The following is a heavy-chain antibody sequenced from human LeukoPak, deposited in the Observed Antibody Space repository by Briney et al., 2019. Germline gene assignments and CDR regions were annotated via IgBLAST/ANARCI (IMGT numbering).Heavy chain of an antibody. D-gene: IGHD1-26*01. Sequence: PAGGSLRLSCAASGFTFSSYAMSWVRQAPGKGLEWVSAISGSGGSTYYADSVKGRFTISRDTSKNTLYLQMNSLRAEDTAVYYCAKPPRIVGATYYFDYWGQGTLVTVSS. CDR3: AKPPRIVGATYYFDY. CDR2: ISGSGGST. V-gene: IGHV3-23*01. CDR1: GFTFSSYA. J-gene: IGHJ4*02.